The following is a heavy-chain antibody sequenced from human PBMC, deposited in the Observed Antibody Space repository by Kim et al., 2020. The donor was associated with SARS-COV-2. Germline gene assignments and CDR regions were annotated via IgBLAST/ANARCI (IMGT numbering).Heavy chain of an antibody. CDR1: GGSISSGGYS. CDR2: IYHSGST. J-gene: IGHJ4*02. Sequence: SETLSLTCAVSGGSISSGGYSWSWIRQPPGKGLEWIGYIYHSGSTYYNPSLKSRVTISVDRSKNQFSLKLSSVTAADTAVYYCAIATETDKYLRLSFDYWGQGTLVTVSS. D-gene: IGHD2-2*02. V-gene: IGHV4-30-2*01. CDR3: AIATETDKYLRLSFDY.